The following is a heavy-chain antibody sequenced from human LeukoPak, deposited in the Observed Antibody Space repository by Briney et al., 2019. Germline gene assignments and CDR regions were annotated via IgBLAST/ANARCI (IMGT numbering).Heavy chain of an antibody. CDR1: GFVFGHYW. D-gene: IGHD3-10*01. J-gene: IGHJ6*02. CDR2: TNLDGSDT. CDR3: TRCLPMVRSRIMDV. V-gene: IGHV3-74*01. Sequence: GGSLRLSCGASGFVFGHYWMLWVRQVPGKGLEWVARTNLDGSDTIYADSVRGRFFISRDNAKNTLHLQMNSLRAEDTAVYYCTRCLPMVRSRIMDVWGQGTTVTVSS.